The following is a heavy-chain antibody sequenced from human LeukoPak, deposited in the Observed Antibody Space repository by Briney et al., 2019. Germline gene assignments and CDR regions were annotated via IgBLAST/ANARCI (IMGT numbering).Heavy chain of an antibody. CDR1: GFIFSSHG. CDR3: TRDPILGAPDYFDY. V-gene: IGHV3-30*19. Sequence: GGSLRLSCAASGFIFSSHGMHWVRQGPGKGLEWVAFIEHDGSNTFYVDSVKGRFTISRDNSKNTMYLQMNNLREEDTAVYYCTRDPILGAPDYFDYWGQGTLVTVSS. J-gene: IGHJ4*02. D-gene: IGHD1-26*01. CDR2: IEHDGSNT.